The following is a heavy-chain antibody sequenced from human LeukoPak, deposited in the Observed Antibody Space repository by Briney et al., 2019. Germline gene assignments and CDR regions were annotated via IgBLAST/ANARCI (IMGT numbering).Heavy chain of an antibody. Sequence: GGSLRLSCAASGFTFSSYWMSWVRQAPGKGLEWVANIKQDGSEKYYVDSVKGRFTISRDNAKNSLYLQMNSLRAEDTAVYYRARERIADYGGNGDTDYWGQGTLVTVSS. CDR3: ARERIADYGGNGDTDY. J-gene: IGHJ4*02. CDR1: GFTFSSYW. CDR2: IKQDGSEK. D-gene: IGHD4-23*01. V-gene: IGHV3-7*01.